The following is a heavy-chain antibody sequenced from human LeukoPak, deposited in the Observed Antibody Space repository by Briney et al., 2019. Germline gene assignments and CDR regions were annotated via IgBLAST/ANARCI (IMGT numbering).Heavy chain of an antibody. D-gene: IGHD3-10*01. J-gene: IGHJ5*02. CDR2: IIPILGIA. CDR3: ARDPYGVRGVIPRFDP. Sequence: SVKVSCKASGGTFSSYTISCVRQAPGQGLEWMGRIIPILGIANYAQKFQGRVTITADKSTSTAYMELSSLRSEDTAVYYCARDPYGVRGVIPRFDPWGQGTLVTVSS. V-gene: IGHV1-69*04. CDR1: GGTFSSYT.